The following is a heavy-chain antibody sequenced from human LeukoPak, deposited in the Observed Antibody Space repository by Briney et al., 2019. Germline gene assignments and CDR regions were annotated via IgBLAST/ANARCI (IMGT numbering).Heavy chain of an antibody. CDR2: IDHSGSA. CDR3: ARVQQLADFDY. CDR1: GGSFNGYY. D-gene: IGHD6-13*01. Sequence: SETLSLTCAVSGGSFNGYYWSWIRQPPGKGLEWIGEIDHSGSATYNPSLQSRVIISKDKSNNQFSLRLNSVTAADTAVYYCARVQQLADFDYWGQGTLVTVSS. V-gene: IGHV4-34*01. J-gene: IGHJ4*02.